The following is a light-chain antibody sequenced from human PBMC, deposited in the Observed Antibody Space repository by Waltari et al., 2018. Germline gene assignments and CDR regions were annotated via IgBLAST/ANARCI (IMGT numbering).Light chain of an antibody. Sequence: ETVMTQSPTTLSLSPGERATLSCRASQSVSTNLAWYQQRPGQAPRLLIYGASNRATCVPARFSGGGAGTEFTLTISSLQSEDSAVYYCQQYNNWPPYIFGQGSQLEI. CDR3: QQYNNWPPYI. V-gene: IGKV3-15*01. CDR2: GAS. J-gene: IGKJ2*01. CDR1: QSVSTN.